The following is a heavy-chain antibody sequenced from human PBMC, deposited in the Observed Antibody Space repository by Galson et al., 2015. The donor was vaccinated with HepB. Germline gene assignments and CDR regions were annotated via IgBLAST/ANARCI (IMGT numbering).Heavy chain of an antibody. J-gene: IGHJ4*02. CDR2: IWYDGSNK. V-gene: IGHV3-33*08. D-gene: IGHD1-1*01. Sequence: SLRLSCAASGFTFSSYGMHWVRQAPGKGLEWVAVIWYDGSNKYYADSVKGRFTISRDNSKNTLYLQMNSLRAEDTAVYYCARDRDNWNDDPDYWGQGTLVTVSS. CDR3: ARDRDNWNDDPDY. CDR1: GFTFSSYG.